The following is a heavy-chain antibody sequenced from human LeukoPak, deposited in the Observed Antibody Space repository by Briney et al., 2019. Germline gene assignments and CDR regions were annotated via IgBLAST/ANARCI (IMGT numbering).Heavy chain of an antibody. CDR3: ARDDVAVAGTSSFDY. V-gene: IGHV1-18*01. CDR2: ISAYIGNT. Sequence: ASVKVSCKASGYTFTSYGISWVRQAPGQGLEWMGWISAYIGNTNYAQKLQGRVTMTTDTSTSTAYMELRSLRSDDTAVYYCARDDVAVAGTSSFDYWGQGTLVTVSS. CDR1: GYTFTSYG. J-gene: IGHJ4*02. D-gene: IGHD6-19*01.